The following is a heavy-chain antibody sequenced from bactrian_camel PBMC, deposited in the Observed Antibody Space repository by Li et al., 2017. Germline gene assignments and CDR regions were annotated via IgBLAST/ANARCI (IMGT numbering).Heavy chain of an antibody. CDR1: GSTYSSYC. CDR2: IDSDGNV. V-gene: IGHV3S9*01. Sequence: HVQLVEFGGGSVQAGGSLRLSCTASGSTYSSYCLGWFRQIPGKERDGVATIDSDGNVEYADSVKGRFTISRDNAKNTMYLQMDSLEPEDTAMYYCAADWGCRHGSRVISGLAWWDYWGDGTQVTVS. CDR3: AADWGCRHGSRVISGLAWWDY. J-gene: IGHJ4*01. D-gene: IGHD3*01.